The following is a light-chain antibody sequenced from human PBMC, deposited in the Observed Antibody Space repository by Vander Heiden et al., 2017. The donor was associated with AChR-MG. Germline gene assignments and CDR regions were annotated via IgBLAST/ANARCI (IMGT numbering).Light chain of an antibody. CDR3: QVWDSSSDPLV. J-gene: IGLJ1*01. CDR1: NIESRS. CDR2: DDT. Sequence: SYVLTQPPSVSVAPGKTARISCGGQNIESRSVHWYQQKAGQAPVLVVYDDTHRPSGIPERLSGSNSGNTATLTISRVEAGDEADYYCQVWDSSSDPLVFGTGTKVTVL. V-gene: IGLV3-21*03.